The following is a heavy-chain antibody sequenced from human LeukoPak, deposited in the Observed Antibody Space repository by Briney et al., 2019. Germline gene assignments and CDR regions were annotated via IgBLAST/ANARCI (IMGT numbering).Heavy chain of an antibody. J-gene: IGHJ4*02. V-gene: IGHV3-23*01. D-gene: IGHD6-13*01. Sequence: GGSLRHSCAASGFTFSSYAMCWVRQAPGKGLQWVSSITSSGDNTYYADSVKGRFTISRDNSKNTLYLQMNSLRAEDTAVYYCAKPRTIAVPGRSGFDYWGQGTLVTVSS. CDR2: ITSSGDNT. CDR3: AKPRTIAVPGRSGFDY. CDR1: GFTFSSYA.